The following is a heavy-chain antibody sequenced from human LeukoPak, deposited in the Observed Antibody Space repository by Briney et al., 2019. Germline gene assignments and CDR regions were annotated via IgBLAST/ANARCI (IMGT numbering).Heavy chain of an antibody. V-gene: IGHV4-39*01. Sequence: SETLSLTCTVSGGSISSNSCYWGWIRQPPGKGLEWIGSICYSGSTYYNPSLMSRVTISVGTSKNQFSLKLSSVTAADTAVYYCASLHNFDLYYWGQGTLVTVSS. D-gene: IGHD3-9*01. CDR2: ICYSGST. CDR3: ASLHNFDLYY. CDR1: GGSISSNSCY. J-gene: IGHJ4*02.